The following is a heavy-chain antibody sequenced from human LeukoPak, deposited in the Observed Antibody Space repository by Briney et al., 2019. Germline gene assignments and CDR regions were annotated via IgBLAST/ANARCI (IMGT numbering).Heavy chain of an antibody. CDR3: ARDSPGWGGFDF. D-gene: IGHD3-10*01. CDR1: GFPFGSYN. Sequence: PGGSLRLSCAASGFPFGSYNMNWVRQAPGKGLEWVSWLQSSSRSLFYADSVKGRFTVSRDDAKNSLYLQLNSLRAEDTAVYYCARDSPGWGGFDFWGQGTLVTVSS. CDR2: LQSSSRSL. V-gene: IGHV3-48*01. J-gene: IGHJ4*02.